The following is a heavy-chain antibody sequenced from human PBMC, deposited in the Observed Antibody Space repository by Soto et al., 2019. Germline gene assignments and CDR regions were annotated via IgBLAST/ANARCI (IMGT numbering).Heavy chain of an antibody. CDR3: ARWNYFDY. CDR2: ISYDGSNK. CDR1: GFTFSSYA. Sequence: GGSLRLSCAASGFTFSSYAMHWVRQAPGKGLEWVAVISYDGSNKYYADSVKGRFTISRDNSKNTLYLQMNSLRAEDTAVYYCARWNYFDYWSQGTLVTVSS. V-gene: IGHV3-30-3*01. J-gene: IGHJ4*02.